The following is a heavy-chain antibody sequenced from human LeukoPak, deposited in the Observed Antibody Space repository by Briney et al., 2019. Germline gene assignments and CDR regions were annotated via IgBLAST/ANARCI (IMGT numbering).Heavy chain of an antibody. J-gene: IGHJ4*02. V-gene: IGHV3-74*01. CDR1: GFTFSDNR. CDR2: INTDGSST. D-gene: IGHD5-18*01. Sequence: GGSLRLSCAASGFTFSDNRMHWVRQAPGKGLVWVSRINTDGSSTAYADSVRGRFTISRDNAKNTLYLQMNSLRAEDTAVYYCARDGGYTYGYFDYWGQGTLVTVSS. CDR3: ARDGGYTYGYFDY.